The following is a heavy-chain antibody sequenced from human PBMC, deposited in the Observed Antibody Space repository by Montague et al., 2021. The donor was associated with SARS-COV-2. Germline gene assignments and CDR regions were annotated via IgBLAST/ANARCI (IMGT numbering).Heavy chain of an antibody. Sequence: SETLSLTCTVSGGSVSSISYHWGWIRQPPGKGLECIGSIYYDGSTYYNPSLKSRVTISVDTSKNQFSLKLSSVTAADTAVYHCARQEDSSGWFKPDAFDIWGQGTMVTVSS. V-gene: IGHV4-39*01. CDR1: GGSVSSISYH. CDR3: ARQEDSSGWFKPDAFDI. D-gene: IGHD6-19*01. J-gene: IGHJ3*02. CDR2: IYYDGST.